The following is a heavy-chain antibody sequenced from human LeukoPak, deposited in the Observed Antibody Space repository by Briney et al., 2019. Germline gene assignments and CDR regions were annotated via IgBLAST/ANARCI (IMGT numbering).Heavy chain of an antibody. CDR2: IYYSGSA. D-gene: IGHD2-2*01. Sequence: PSETLSLTCTVSGGSISSYYWSWLRQPPGKGLEWIGYIYYSGSANYNPSLKSRVTISVDTSKNHFSLKLSSVTAADTAVYHCARAQVPYCSSTSCSETYWFDPWGQGTLVTVSS. CDR1: GGSISSYY. V-gene: IGHV4-59*01. J-gene: IGHJ5*02. CDR3: ARAQVPYCSSTSCSETYWFDP.